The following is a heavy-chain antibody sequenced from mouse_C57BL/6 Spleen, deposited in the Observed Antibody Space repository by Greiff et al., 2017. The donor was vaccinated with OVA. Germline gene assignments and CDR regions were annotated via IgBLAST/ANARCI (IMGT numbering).Heavy chain of an antibody. CDR2: IYPGNSDT. V-gene: IGHV1-5*01. D-gene: IGHD3-2*02. J-gene: IGHJ2*01. Sequence: EVQLQQSGTVLARPGASVKMSCKTSGYTFTSYWMHWVKQRPGQGLEWIGAIYPGNSDTSYNQKFKGKAKLTAVTSASTAYMELSSLTNEDSAVYYCTREHEKTAQATFDYWGQGTTLTVSS. CDR3: TREHEKTAQATFDY. CDR1: GYTFTSYW.